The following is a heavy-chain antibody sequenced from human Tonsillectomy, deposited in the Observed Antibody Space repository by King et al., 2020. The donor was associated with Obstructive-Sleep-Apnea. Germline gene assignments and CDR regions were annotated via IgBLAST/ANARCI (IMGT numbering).Heavy chain of an antibody. CDR3: AGEGGVGRAYSSNDY. J-gene: IGHJ4*02. Sequence: DVQLVESGGGLVQPGGSLRLSCAASGFTFSSYSMNWVRQAPGKGLEWVSYISSSSSTIYYADSMKGRITISRDNVKNSLFLQMNSLRAEDTAVYYCAGEGGVGRAYSSNDYWGQGTLVTVSS. V-gene: IGHV3-48*04. CDR1: GFTFSSYS. CDR2: ISSSSSTI. D-gene: IGHD6-13*01.